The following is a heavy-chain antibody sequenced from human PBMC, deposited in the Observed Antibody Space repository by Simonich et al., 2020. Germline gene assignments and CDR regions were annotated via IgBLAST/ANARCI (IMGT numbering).Heavy chain of an antibody. J-gene: IGHJ3*02. D-gene: IGHD6-6*01. CDR3: ARARLYSSSHAFDI. CDR2: INPNSGGT. Sequence: QVQLVQSGAEVKKPGASVKVSCKTSGYTFTGYYMHWVLQAPGQGLEWMGRINPNSGGTNYAQKIQGRVTMTRDTSISTAYMELSRLRSDDTAVYYCARARLYSSSHAFDIWGQGTMVTVSS. CDR1: GYTFTGYY. V-gene: IGHV1-2*02.